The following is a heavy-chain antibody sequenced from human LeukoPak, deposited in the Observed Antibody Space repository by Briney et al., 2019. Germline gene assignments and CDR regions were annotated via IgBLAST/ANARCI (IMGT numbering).Heavy chain of an antibody. CDR2: ISSSSSYI. J-gene: IGHJ1*01. D-gene: IGHD3-22*01. Sequence: PGGSLRLSCAASGFTFSRYSMNWVRQAPGKGLEWVSSISSSSSYIYYADSVKGRFTISRDNAKNSLYLQMNSLRAEDTAVYYCARDPNYYDSSGYSGAEYFQHWGQGTLVTVSS. V-gene: IGHV3-21*01. CDR1: GFTFSRYS. CDR3: ARDPNYYDSSGYSGAEYFQH.